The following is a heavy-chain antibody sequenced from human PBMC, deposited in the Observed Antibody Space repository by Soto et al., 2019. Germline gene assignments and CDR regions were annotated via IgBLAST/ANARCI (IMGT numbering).Heavy chain of an antibody. CDR1: GFTFSNAW. Sequence: EVQLVESGGGLVKPGGSLRLSCAASGFTFSNAWMNWVRQAPGKGLEWVGRIKSKTDGGTTDYAAPVKGRFTISRDDSKHTLYLQMNSLKTEDTAVYYCTTRITIFGVVIHSTTFHSWGQGTLVTVSS. J-gene: IGHJ4*02. V-gene: IGHV3-15*07. CDR2: IKSKTDGGTT. CDR3: TTRITIFGVVIHSTTFHS. D-gene: IGHD3-3*01.